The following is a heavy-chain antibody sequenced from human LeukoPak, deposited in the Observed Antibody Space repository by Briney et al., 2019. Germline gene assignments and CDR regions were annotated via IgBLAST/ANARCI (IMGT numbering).Heavy chain of an antibody. CDR1: GYTFTGYY. V-gene: IGHV1-2*02. CDR3: ARVNSGQTGY. Sequence: ASVKVSCRASGYTFTGYYMHWVRQAPGQGLEWMGWINPDSGDTNYAQKFQGRVTMTRDTSISTAYMELSRLRSDDTAVYYCARVNSGQTGYWGQGTLVTVSS. J-gene: IGHJ4*02. D-gene: IGHD5-12*01. CDR2: INPDSGDT.